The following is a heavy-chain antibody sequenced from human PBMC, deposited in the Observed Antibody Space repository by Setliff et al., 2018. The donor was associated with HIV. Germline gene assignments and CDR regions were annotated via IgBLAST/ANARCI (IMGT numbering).Heavy chain of an antibody. CDR3: ARVNYDSTGYYYYYYMDV. J-gene: IGHJ6*03. D-gene: IGHD3-22*01. V-gene: IGHV4-31*03. CDR1: GASMRSGGYY. CDR2: IYYSENT. Sequence: LSLTCTVSGASMRSGGYYWSWIRQHPGKGLEWIGYIYYSENTYYNPSLKSRVTLSIDTSKNQFSLNLTSVTAADTAVYYCARVNYDSTGYYYYYYMDVWGKVTTVTVSS.